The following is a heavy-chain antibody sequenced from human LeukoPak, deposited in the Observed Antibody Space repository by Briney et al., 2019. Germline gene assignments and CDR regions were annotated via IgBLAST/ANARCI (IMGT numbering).Heavy chain of an antibody. CDR1: GGSISSHY. Sequence: SETLSLTCTVSGGSISSHYWSWIRQPPGKGLEWIGYIYYSGSTNYNPSLKSRVTISVDTSKKQFSLDLRSVTAADTAVYYCARHTSGWYGDFWGQGTLVSVSS. CDR3: ARHTSGWYGDF. V-gene: IGHV4-59*08. J-gene: IGHJ4*02. CDR2: IYYSGST. D-gene: IGHD6-19*01.